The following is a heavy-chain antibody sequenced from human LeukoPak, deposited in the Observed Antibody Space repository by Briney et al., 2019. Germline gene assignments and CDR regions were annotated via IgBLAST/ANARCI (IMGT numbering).Heavy chain of an antibody. CDR1: GYTFTTYG. CDR2: ISAYNGNT. J-gene: IGHJ5*02. D-gene: IGHD3-22*01. Sequence: ASVKVSCKASGYTFTTYGISWVRQGPGQGLEWMGWISAYNGNTKNAQKFQGRVTMTTDTSTSTAYMELRSLRSDDTAVYYCARGLDYYYDSSGYYYWFDPWGQGTLVTVSS. CDR3: ARGLDYYYDSSGYYYWFDP. V-gene: IGHV1-18*01.